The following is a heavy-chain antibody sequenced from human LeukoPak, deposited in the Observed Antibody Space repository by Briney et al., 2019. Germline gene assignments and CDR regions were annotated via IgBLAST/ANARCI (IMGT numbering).Heavy chain of an antibody. V-gene: IGHV4-39*01. CDR2: IYYSGST. Sequence: ASETLSLTCTVSGYSISSSSYYWGWIRQPPGKGLEWIGSIYYSGSTYYNPSLKSRVTISVDTSKNQFSLKLSSVTAADTAVYYCARVGRMFDILTGCYFDYWGQGTLVTVSS. CDR3: ARVGRMFDILTGCYFDY. CDR1: GYSISSSSYY. D-gene: IGHD3-9*01. J-gene: IGHJ4*02.